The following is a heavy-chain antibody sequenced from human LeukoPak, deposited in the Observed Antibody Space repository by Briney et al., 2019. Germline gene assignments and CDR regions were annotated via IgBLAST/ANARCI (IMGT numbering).Heavy chain of an antibody. Sequence: AETLSLTCTVSGGPLRTYQWSWIRQPPGKGLEWIGNIPYSGSANYNPSLKSRVIISVDTSKNQFSLKLSPVTAADTALYYCVRVGVDDSGNILKLFFDYWGQGTLVTVSS. V-gene: IGHV4-59*01. CDR3: VRVGVDDSGNILKLFFDY. CDR1: GGPLRTYQ. CDR2: IPYSGSA. J-gene: IGHJ4*02. D-gene: IGHD4-23*01.